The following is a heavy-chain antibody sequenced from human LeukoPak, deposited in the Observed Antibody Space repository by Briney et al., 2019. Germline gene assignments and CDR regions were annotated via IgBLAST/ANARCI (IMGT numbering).Heavy chain of an antibody. CDR2: ISSSSSYI. CDR3: ARKGVVVVAATGSDAFDI. CDR1: GFTFSSYS. Sequence: GSLRLSCAASGFTFSSYSMHWVRQAPGKGLAWVSSISSSSSYIYYADSVKGRFTISRDNAKNSLYLQMNSLRAEDTAVYYCARKGVVVVAATGSDAFDIWGQGTMVTVSS. V-gene: IGHV3-21*01. J-gene: IGHJ3*02. D-gene: IGHD2-15*01.